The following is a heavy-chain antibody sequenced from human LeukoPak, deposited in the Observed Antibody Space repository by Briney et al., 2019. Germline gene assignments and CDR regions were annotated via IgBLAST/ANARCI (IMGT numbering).Heavy chain of an antibody. V-gene: IGHV4-34*01. J-gene: IGHJ4*02. CDR2: INHSGST. CDR3: ARALDSSGYPFDY. D-gene: IGHD3-22*01. Sequence: SETLSLTCAVYGGSFSGYYWSWIRQPPGKGLEWIGEINHSGSTNYNPSLKSRVTISVDTSKNQFSLKLSSVTAADTAVYYCARALDSSGYPFDYWGQGTLVTVSP. CDR1: GGSFSGYY.